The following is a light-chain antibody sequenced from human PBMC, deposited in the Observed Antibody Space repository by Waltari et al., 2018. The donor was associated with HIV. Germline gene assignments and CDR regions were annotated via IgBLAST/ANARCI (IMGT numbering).Light chain of an antibody. CDR2: KDN. J-gene: IGLJ1*01. V-gene: IGLV3-25*03. CDR1: ALPKQY. Sequence: SYELTQPPSVSVSPGQTARITCSGDALPKQYAYWYQQKPGQAPVLVIYKDNERPSGIPERFSGSSSGTTVTFTISGVQTEDEADYYCQSADSSGTYPDVFGTGTKVTVL. CDR3: QSADSSGTYPDV.